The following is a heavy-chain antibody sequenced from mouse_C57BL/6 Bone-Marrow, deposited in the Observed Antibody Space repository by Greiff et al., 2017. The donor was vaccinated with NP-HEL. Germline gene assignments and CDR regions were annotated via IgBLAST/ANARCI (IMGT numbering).Heavy chain of an antibody. J-gene: IGHJ1*03. D-gene: IGHD1-1*01. Sequence: QVQLQQPGADLVKPGASVKLSCKASGYTFTSYWMHWVKQRPGRGLEWIGRIDPSSGGTKFNEKFKTKATLTVDKPSSTDYMQLSSLTSEDSAVYYGARYDYGSRGWYVDVWGTGTTVTVSA. CDR3: ARYDYGSRGWYVDV. CDR2: IDPSSGGT. CDR1: GYTFTSYW. V-gene: IGHV1-72*01.